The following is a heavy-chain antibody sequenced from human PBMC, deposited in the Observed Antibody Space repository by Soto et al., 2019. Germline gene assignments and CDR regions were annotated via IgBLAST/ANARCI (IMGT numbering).Heavy chain of an antibody. CDR3: SRVVPPARPDY. J-gene: IGHJ4*02. D-gene: IGHD2-2*01. Sequence: QVQLQESGPGLVKPSQTLSLTCTVSGGSISSADHYWSWIRQPPGKGLEWIGYIYYSGGTYYNPSLKSRVTISVDTSKNKFSLKLSSVTAADTAVYYCSRVVPPARPDYWGQGTLVTVSS. CDR2: IYYSGGT. CDR1: GGSISSADHY. V-gene: IGHV4-30-4*01.